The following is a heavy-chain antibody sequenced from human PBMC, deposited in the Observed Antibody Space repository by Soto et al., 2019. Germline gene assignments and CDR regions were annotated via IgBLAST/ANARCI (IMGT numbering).Heavy chain of an antibody. J-gene: IGHJ5*02. V-gene: IGHV3-33*01. Sequence: QVQLVESGGGVVQPGRSLRLSCAASGLPFSASGMHWVRQAPGKGQEWVAMIWSDGSKEYYADSVRGRFTITRANSKNMVFLQMDSLRAEDTAVYYCARDKGTTCLDTWGQGNMVTVSS. CDR3: ARDKGTTCLDT. D-gene: IGHD1-26*01. CDR2: IWSDGSKE. CDR1: GLPFSASG.